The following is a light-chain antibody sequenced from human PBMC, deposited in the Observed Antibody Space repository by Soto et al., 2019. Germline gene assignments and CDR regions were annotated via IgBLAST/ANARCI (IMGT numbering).Light chain of an antibody. J-gene: IGKJ1*01. CDR1: QSVSSSY. V-gene: IGKV3-20*01. CDR3: QQYGSSPRT. Sequence: EIVLTQSPGTLSLSPGERATLSCRASQSVSSSYLAWYQQKPGQAPRPLIYGASSRAPGIPDRFSGSGSETAFPLTISRLEPEDFAVYYCQQYGSSPRTFGQGTKVELK. CDR2: GAS.